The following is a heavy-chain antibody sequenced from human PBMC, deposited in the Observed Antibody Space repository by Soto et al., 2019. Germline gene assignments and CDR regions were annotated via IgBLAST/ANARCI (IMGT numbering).Heavy chain of an antibody. J-gene: IGHJ4*02. CDR3: ARDQYYYDSSGLDY. CDR2: ISAYNGNT. D-gene: IGHD3-22*01. Sequence: ASVRVSCKASGYTFTSYGISWVRQAPGQGLEWMGWISAYNGNTNYAQKLQGRVTMTTDTSTSTAYMELRSLRSDDTAVYYCARDQYYYDSSGLDYWGQGTLVTVSS. CDR1: GYTFTSYG. V-gene: IGHV1-18*01.